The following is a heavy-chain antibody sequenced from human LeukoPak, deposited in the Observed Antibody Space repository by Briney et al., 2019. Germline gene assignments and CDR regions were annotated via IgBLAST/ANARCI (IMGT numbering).Heavy chain of an antibody. V-gene: IGHV3-21*01. J-gene: IGHJ4*02. CDR3: ARDPPGAAAGGGLDEVDY. CDR1: GFTFSSYS. CDR2: ISSSSSYI. D-gene: IGHD6-13*01. Sequence: PGGSLRLSCAASGFTFSSYSMNWVRQAPGKGLEWVSSISSSSSYIYYADSVKGRFTISRDNAKNSLYLQMNSLRAEDTAVYYCARDPPGAAAGGGLDEVDYWGQGTLVTVSS.